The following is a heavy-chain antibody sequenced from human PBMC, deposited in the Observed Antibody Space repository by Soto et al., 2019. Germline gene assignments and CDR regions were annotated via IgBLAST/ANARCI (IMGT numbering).Heavy chain of an antibody. CDR2: ISGSGGST. CDR1: GFTFSSYA. CDR3: AKDRLVVPAAIGKYYYYYYMDV. D-gene: IGHD2-2*01. J-gene: IGHJ6*03. V-gene: IGHV3-23*01. Sequence: EVQLLESGGGLVQPGGSLRLSCAASGFTFSSYAMSWVRQAPGKGLEWVSAISGSGGSTYYADSVKGRFTISRDNSKNTLYLQMNSLRAEDTAVYYCAKDRLVVPAAIGKYYYYYYMDVWGKGTTVTVSS.